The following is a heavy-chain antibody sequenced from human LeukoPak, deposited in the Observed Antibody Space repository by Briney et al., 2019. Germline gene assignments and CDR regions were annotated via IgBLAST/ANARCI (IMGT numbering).Heavy chain of an antibody. V-gene: IGHV3-21*01. Sequence: GGSLRLSCAASGFTFSGYVMTWVRQAPGKGLECVSSITFSSSHIYYADSVKGRFTISRDNTKDSLYLQMNSLRAEDTAVYYCATRHCSIAACRASSYKCMDDWGKGTTVTVSS. J-gene: IGHJ6*04. CDR1: GFTFSGYV. D-gene: IGHD2-2*01. CDR2: ITFSSSHI. CDR3: ATRHCSIAACRASSYKCMDD.